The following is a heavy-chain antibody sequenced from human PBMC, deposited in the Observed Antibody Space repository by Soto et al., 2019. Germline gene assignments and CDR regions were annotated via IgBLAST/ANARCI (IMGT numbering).Heavy chain of an antibody. CDR1: GFTFSNYG. CDR3: AKDGYTYGSADF. V-gene: IGHV3-30*18. J-gene: IGHJ4*02. CDR2: ISSDGSNK. D-gene: IGHD5-18*01. Sequence: QVQLVESGGGLFQPGRSLRHSCAASGFTFSNYGMHLVRQAPGKGLEWVALISSDGSNKYYADSVKGRFTISRDNTKNPLYMQMNSLRAEDTAVYYCAKDGYTYGSADFWGQGTVVTVSS.